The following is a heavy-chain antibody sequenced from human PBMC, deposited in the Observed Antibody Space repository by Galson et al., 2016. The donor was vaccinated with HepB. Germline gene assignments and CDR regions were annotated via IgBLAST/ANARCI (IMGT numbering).Heavy chain of an antibody. V-gene: IGHV1-69*13. J-gene: IGHJ6*03. CDR1: GGNFSSYA. CDR2: IIPMFGII. CDR3: AGGGHGVEVYYYYMDV. D-gene: IGHD3-16*01. Sequence: SVKVSCKASGGNFSSYAISWVRQAPGQGLEWMGGIIPMFGIINYAQKFQGRVTITEDESTSTVYMELSSLKSYDTAVYFCAGGGHGVEVYYYYMDVWGRGTTVTVSS.